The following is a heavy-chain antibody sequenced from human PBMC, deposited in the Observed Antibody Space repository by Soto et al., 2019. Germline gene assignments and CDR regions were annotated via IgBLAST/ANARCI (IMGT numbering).Heavy chain of an antibody. CDR2: ISGYDGRT. V-gene: IGHV1-18*01. J-gene: IGHJ6*02. Sequence: QVHLVQSGAEVKKPGASVKVSCKTSGYTFTSYGISWVRQAPGQGLEWLGWISGYDGRTNLAQKVQDRVTMTTDTSTSAVYMELRSLRSDDTDVYYCAREGDVPYYYYGMDVWGQGTTVTVSS. CDR1: GYTFTSYG. D-gene: IGHD2-21*02. CDR3: AREGDVPYYYYGMDV.